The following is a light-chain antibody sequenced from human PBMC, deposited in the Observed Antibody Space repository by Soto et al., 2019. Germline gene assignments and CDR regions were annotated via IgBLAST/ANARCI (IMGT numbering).Light chain of an antibody. CDR3: QQYVSSSYT. V-gene: IGKV3-20*01. Sequence: EIMLTQSPGTLSLSPGERATLSCRASQSVASSYLGWYQQKPGQAPRLLIYATSSRATGIPDRFSGSGSGTDFTLTISRLEPEDFAVYYCQQYVSSSYTFGQGTTLEIK. J-gene: IGKJ2*01. CDR1: QSVASSY. CDR2: ATS.